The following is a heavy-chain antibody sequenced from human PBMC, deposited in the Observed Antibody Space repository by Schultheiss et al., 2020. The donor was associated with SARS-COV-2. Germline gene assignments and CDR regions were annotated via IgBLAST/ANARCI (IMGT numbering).Heavy chain of an antibody. D-gene: IGHD4-17*01. CDR1: GFTVSSNY. V-gene: IGHV3-53*01. J-gene: IGHJ6*02. Sequence: GESLKISCAASGFTVSSNYMSWVRQAPGKGLDWVSLIYSGGSTYYADSVKGRFTISRDNAKNSLYLQMNSLRAEDTAVYYCASWGAVTTNYYGMDVWGQGTTVTVSS. CDR3: ASWGAVTTNYYGMDV. CDR2: IYSGGST.